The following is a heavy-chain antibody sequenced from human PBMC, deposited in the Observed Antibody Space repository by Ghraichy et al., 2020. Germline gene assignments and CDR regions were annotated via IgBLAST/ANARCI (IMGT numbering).Heavy chain of an antibody. Sequence: GGSLRLSCAASGFTFTRHYMTWVRQGPGKGLEWVANIKQDGSDKFYLDSVKGRFTISRDNAKNSIYLQMNSLRAEDTAVYYCARGVESRYYGMDVWGQGTTVTVSS. D-gene: IGHD1-1*01. CDR2: IKQDGSDK. CDR3: ARGVESRYYGMDV. J-gene: IGHJ6*02. V-gene: IGHV3-7*03. CDR1: GFTFTRHY.